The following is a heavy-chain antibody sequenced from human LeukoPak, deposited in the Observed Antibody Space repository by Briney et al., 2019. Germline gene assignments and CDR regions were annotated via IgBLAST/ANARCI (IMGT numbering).Heavy chain of an antibody. Sequence: KPGASVKVSGKASGYTFTSYGISWVRQAPGQGLEWMGWISAYNGNTNYAQKLQGRVTMTTDTSTSTAYMELRSLRSDDTAAYYCARGGGSGSYWHNWFDPWGQGTLVTVSS. J-gene: IGHJ5*02. D-gene: IGHD3-10*01. CDR2: ISAYNGNT. CDR1: GYTFTSYG. V-gene: IGHV1-18*01. CDR3: ARGGGSGSYWHNWFDP.